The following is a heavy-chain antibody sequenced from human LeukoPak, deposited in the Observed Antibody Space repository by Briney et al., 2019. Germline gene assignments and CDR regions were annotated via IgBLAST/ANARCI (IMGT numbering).Heavy chain of an antibody. CDR2: IYTSGST. CDR1: GVSISSYY. Sequence: PSETLSLTCTVSGVSISSYYWSWIRPPAGKGLEWIGRIYTSGSTNYNPSLKSRVTMSVDTSKNQFSLKLSSVTAADTAVYYCARDVLAQQLDWFDPWGQGTLVTVSS. V-gene: IGHV4-4*07. D-gene: IGHD6-13*01. CDR3: ARDVLAQQLDWFDP. J-gene: IGHJ5*02.